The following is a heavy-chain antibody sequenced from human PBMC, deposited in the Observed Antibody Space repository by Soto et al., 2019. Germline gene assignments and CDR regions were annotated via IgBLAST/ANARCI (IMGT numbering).Heavy chain of an antibody. V-gene: IGHV4-59*01. CDR3: ARDLWGYCGTDCYPLDV. J-gene: IGHJ6*02. CDR2: MYNTGST. D-gene: IGHD2-21*02. CDR1: GGSISSYY. Sequence: QGQLQESGPGLVKPSETLSLTCTVSGGSISSYYWSWIRQPPGKGLEWIGYMYNTGSTVYNPSLKSRVTISVDTSKNQFSLKLNAVTAADTAVYYCARDLWGYCGTDCYPLDVWGQGTTVNVSS.